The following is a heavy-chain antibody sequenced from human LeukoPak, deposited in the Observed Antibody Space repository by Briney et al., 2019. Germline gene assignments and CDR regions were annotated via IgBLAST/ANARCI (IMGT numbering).Heavy chain of an antibody. Sequence: PGGSLRLSCAASGFTFSSYSMNWVRQAPGKGLEWVSSISSSSSYIYYADSVKGRFTISRDNAKNSLYLQMNSLRAEDTAVYYCARDLSKIAVAGTRTPQGYWGQGTLVTVSS. CDR1: GFTFSSYS. CDR3: ARDLSKIAVAGTRTPQGY. V-gene: IGHV3-21*01. J-gene: IGHJ4*02. D-gene: IGHD6-19*01. CDR2: ISSSSSYI.